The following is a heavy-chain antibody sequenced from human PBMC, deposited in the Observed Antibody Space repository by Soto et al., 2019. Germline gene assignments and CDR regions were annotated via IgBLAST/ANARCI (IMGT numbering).Heavy chain of an antibody. CDR1: GFTVSNNY. V-gene: IGHV3-66*01. CDR3: ASRDCSGGSCYQRTFDY. Sequence: EVQLVESGGGLVQPGGSLRLSCAASGFTVSNNYMSWVRQAPGKGLEWVSVIYSGGSTYYADSVKGRFTISRDNSKNTLYLQMNSLRSEDTAVYYCASRDCSGGSCYQRTFDYWGQGTLVTVSS. J-gene: IGHJ4*02. D-gene: IGHD2-15*01. CDR2: IYSGGST.